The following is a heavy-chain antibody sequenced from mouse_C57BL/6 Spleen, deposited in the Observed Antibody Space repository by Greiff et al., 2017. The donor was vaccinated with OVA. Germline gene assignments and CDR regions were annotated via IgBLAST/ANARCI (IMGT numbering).Heavy chain of an antibody. V-gene: IGHV1-75*01. Sequence: VQVVESGPELVKPGASVKISCKASGYTFTDYYINWVKQRPGQGLEWIGWIFPGSGSTYYNEKFKGKATLTVDKSSSTAYMLLSSLTSEDSAVYFCARYLRSSYGYFDYWGQGTTLTVSS. D-gene: IGHD1-1*01. CDR1: GYTFTDYY. CDR2: IFPGSGST. CDR3: ARYLRSSYGYFDY. J-gene: IGHJ2*01.